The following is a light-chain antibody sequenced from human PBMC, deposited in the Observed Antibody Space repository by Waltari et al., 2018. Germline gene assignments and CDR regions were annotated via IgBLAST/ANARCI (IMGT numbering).Light chain of an antibody. V-gene: IGLV2-8*01. CDR2: EVT. J-gene: IGLJ2*01. Sequence: QSALTQPPSASGSPGQSVTISCTGTSSDVGGYNYVSWYQQHPGKAPKLLIYEVTKRPSGVPDRFSGSKSGNTASLTVSGLQAEDEADYYCSSYAGARHLDVAFGGGTKLTVL. CDR3: SSYAGARHLDVA. CDR1: SSDVGGYNY.